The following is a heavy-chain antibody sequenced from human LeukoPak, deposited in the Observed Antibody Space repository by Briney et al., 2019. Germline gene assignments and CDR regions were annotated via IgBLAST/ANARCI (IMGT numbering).Heavy chain of an antibody. J-gene: IGHJ4*02. CDR2: ISSSRSYI. CDR1: GFTFSSYS. D-gene: IGHD3-16*01. Sequence: GGSLRLSCAASGFTFSSYSMNWVRQAPGKGLEWVSFISSSRSYIYYADSVKGRFTISRDNAKNSLYLQMNSLRAEDTAVYYCARDGGYWGQGTLVTVSS. CDR3: ARDGGY. V-gene: IGHV3-21*01.